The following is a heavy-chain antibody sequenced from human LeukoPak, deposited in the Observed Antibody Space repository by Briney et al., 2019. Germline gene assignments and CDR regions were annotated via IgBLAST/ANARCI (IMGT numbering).Heavy chain of an antibody. J-gene: IGHJ5*02. CDR3: AREVQDILTVYPFLDP. V-gene: IGHV1-46*01. D-gene: IGHD3-9*01. CDR1: GYTFTSYF. CDR2: VHPSGGST. Sequence: GASVKVSCTASGYTFTSYFIHWVRQAPGQGPEWVGIVHPSGGSTSYAEKFQGRVTMTSDTSTSTVYMELSSLRSEDTAVYYCAREVQDILTVYPFLDPWGQGTLVTVSS.